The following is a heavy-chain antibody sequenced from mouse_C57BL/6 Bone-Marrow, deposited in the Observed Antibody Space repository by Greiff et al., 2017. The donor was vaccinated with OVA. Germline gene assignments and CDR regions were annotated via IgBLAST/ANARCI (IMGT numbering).Heavy chain of an antibody. J-gene: IGHJ3*01. V-gene: IGHV5-17*01. CDR2: ISSGSSTI. Sequence: EVNVVESGGGLVKPGGSLNLSFAPPGFPFSAYGRHWFRRAPENGLEWVAYISSGSSTIYYADTVKGRFTISRDNAKNTLFLQMTSLRSEDTAMYYCAMEDYCGQGTLVTVSA. CDR3: AMEDY. CDR1: GFPFSAYG.